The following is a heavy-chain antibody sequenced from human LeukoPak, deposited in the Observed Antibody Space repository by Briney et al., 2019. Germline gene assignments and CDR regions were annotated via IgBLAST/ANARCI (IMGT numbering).Heavy chain of an antibody. J-gene: IGHJ5*02. CDR2: ITGRGDKT. D-gene: IGHD2-21*01. V-gene: IGHV3-23*01. CDR3: AKQRGWRSDLKS. CDR1: GLIFSTCG. Sequence: PGGSLRLSCVASGLIFSTCGMHWVRQAPGKGLEWVSTITGRGDKTDYAESIRGRFTTSRDNVENTVFLEMNSLRVEDTAVYYCAKQRGWRSDLKSWGQGIMVTVSS.